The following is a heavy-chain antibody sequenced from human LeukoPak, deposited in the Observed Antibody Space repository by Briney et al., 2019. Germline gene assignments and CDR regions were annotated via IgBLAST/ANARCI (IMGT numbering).Heavy chain of an antibody. CDR2: IRSKANSYAT. CDR3: ANRAYSSSW. D-gene: IGHD6-13*01. Sequence: GGSLRLSCAASGFTFSGSAMHWVRQASGKGLEWVGRIRSKANSYATAYAASVKGRFTISRGDSKNTAYLQMNSLRAEDTAVYYCANRAYSSSWWGQGTLVTVSS. V-gene: IGHV3-73*01. CDR1: GFTFSGSA. J-gene: IGHJ4*02.